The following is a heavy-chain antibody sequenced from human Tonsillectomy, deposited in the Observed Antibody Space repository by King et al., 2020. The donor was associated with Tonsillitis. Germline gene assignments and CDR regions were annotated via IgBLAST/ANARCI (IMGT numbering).Heavy chain of an antibody. CDR3: ARDQHLIR. D-gene: IGHD2-8*01. CDR2: ISSSSSYI. V-gene: IGHV3-21*01. J-gene: IGHJ4*02. Sequence: VQLVESGGGLVKPGGSLRLSCAASGFTFSSYSMNWVRQAPEKGLEWVSSISSSSSYIYYTDSVKGRFTISRDNANNSLYLQMNSLRAEDTAVYYCARDQHLIRWCQGTLVTVSS. CDR1: GFTFSSYS.